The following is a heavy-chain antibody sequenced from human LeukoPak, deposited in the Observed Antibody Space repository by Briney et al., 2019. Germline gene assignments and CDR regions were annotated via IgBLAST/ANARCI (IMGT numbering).Heavy chain of an antibody. V-gene: IGHV3-23*01. CDR2: ISGSGGAR. D-gene: IGHD3-16*01. CDR1: GFTFSSYA. Sequence: PGESLTLSCAASGFTFSSYAMSWVRQAPGKGLEWVGGISGSGGARYYASSVKCLFTISSDNAKNTLDLQITNLRAEDAAVYYCAKGVDASGIYCYVCMDVWGKGTTVTVSS. J-gene: IGHJ6*03. CDR3: AKGVDASGIYCYVCMDV.